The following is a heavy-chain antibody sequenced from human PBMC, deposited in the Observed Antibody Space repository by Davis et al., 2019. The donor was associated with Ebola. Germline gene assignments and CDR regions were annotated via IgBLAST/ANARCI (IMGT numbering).Heavy chain of an antibody. J-gene: IGHJ5*02. D-gene: IGHD3-10*01. CDR1: GYTFTSYA. V-gene: IGHV1-18*01. CDR2: ISAYNGNT. CDR3: ARDASAGGFDP. Sequence: AASVKVSCKASGYTFTSYAMHWVRQAPGQGLEWMGWISAYNGNTNYAQKLQGRVTMTTDTSTSTAYMELRSLRSDDTAVYYCARDASAGGFDPWGQGTLVTVSS.